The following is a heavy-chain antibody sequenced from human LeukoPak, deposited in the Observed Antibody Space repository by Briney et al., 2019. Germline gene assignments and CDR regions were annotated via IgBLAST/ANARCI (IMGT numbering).Heavy chain of an antibody. CDR2: IHTSGST. J-gene: IGHJ4*02. CDR1: GVSISSYY. V-gene: IGHV4-4*07. CDR3: ARLFGQYYFDY. D-gene: IGHD2-21*01. Sequence: SETLSLTCNVSGVSISSYYWSWIRQPAGKGLEWIGRIHTSGSTNYNPSLKSRVTISVDTSKNQFSLKLSPVTAADTAVYYCARLFGQYYFDYWGQGTLVTVSS.